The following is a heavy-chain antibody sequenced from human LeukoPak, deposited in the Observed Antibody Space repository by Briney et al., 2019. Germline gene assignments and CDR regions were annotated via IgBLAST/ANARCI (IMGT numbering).Heavy chain of an antibody. CDR2: IWYDGSNK. D-gene: IGHD3-10*01. Sequence: GGSLRLSCAASGFTFSSYGMHWVRQAPGKGLEWVAVIWYDGSNKYYADSVKGRFTISRDNSKNTLYLQMNSLRAEDTAVYYCARAGTPMVRGTEYFQHWGQGTLVTVSS. J-gene: IGHJ1*01. V-gene: IGHV3-33*01. CDR3: ARAGTPMVRGTEYFQH. CDR1: GFTFSSYG.